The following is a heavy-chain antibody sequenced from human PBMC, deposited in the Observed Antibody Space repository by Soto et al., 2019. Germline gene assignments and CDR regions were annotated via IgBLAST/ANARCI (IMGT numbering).Heavy chain of an antibody. Sequence: QVPLHQSGPGLVKPSQTLSLTCAISGDSVSRTSVAWNWIRQAPSRGLEWLGRTYYRSKWNSDYAVSVRGRITINPDTSKSQFSLQLNSVTPEYTAVYYCVRGQFSAFDCWGQGTLVTVSS. CDR1: GDSVSRTSVA. CDR3: VRGQFSAFDC. V-gene: IGHV6-1*01. CDR2: TYYRSKWNS. J-gene: IGHJ4*02.